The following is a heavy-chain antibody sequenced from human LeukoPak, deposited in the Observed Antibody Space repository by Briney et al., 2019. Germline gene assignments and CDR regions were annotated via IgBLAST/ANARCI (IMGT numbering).Heavy chain of an antibody. D-gene: IGHD6-19*01. CDR1: GGSISSYY. V-gene: IGHV4-59*08. J-gene: IGHJ1*01. CDR3: ARYYSSGEYFQH. Sequence: PSETLSLTCTVSGGSISSYYWSWIRQPPGKGLEWIGYIYYSGSTNYNPSLKSRVTISVDTSKNQFSLKLSSVTAADTAVYYCARYYSSGEYFQHWGQGTLVTVSS. CDR2: IYYSGST.